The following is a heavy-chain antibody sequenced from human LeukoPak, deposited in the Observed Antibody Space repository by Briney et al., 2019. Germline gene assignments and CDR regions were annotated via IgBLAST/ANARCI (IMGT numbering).Heavy chain of an antibody. J-gene: IGHJ4*02. CDR3: ARDIREVGDSHYFDY. Sequence: SETLSLTCTVSGGSISSYYWSWIRQPAGKGLEWIGRIYTSGSTNYNPSLKSRVTMSVDTSKNQFSLHLSSVTAADTAVYYCARDIREVGDSHYFDYWGQGALVTVTS. D-gene: IGHD1-26*01. V-gene: IGHV4-4*07. CDR2: IYTSGST. CDR1: GGSISSYY.